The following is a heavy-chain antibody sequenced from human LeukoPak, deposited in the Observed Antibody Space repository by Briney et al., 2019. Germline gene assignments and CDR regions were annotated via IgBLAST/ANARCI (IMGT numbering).Heavy chain of an antibody. J-gene: IGHJ4*02. V-gene: IGHV3-23*01. Sequence: GGSLRLSCAASEFTFNTYAISWVRQAPGKGLEWVSSISGSGGITYYADSVKGRFTISRDNSENTLYLQMNSLRADDTAVYYCAKDRRYCSGGCCYSGVFDYWGQGTLVSVSS. CDR3: AKDRRYCSGGCCYSGVFDY. CDR2: ISGSGGIT. D-gene: IGHD2-15*01. CDR1: EFTFNTYA.